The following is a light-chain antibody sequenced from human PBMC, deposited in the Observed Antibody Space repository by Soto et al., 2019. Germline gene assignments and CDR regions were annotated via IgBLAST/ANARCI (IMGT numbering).Light chain of an antibody. CDR3: QQYHGYSRT. V-gene: IGKV1-5*01. J-gene: IGKJ1*01. CDR2: DVS. CDR1: QTISDS. Sequence: DIQMTQSPSALSASVGYRVTITCRASQTISDSLAWYQQKPGKAPDLLISDVSSLERGVASRFSGSGSGTEFTLTISSMQPDDFATYYCQQYHGYSRTFGQGTKVDIK.